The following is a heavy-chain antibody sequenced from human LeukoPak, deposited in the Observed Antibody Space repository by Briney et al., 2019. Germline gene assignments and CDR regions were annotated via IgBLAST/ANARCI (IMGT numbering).Heavy chain of an antibody. CDR2: IIDSGIST. V-gene: IGHV3-23*01. CDR3: AKGSRGNYDY. Sequence: GGSLRLSCAASGFTFNSYAMAWVRQAPEKGLEWVSSIIDSGISTYYADSVKGRFTISRDNSKNTLYLQMNSLRAEDTAVYYCAKGSRGNYDYGGQGTLVTVPS. J-gene: IGHJ4*02. D-gene: IGHD1-26*01. CDR1: GFTFNSYA.